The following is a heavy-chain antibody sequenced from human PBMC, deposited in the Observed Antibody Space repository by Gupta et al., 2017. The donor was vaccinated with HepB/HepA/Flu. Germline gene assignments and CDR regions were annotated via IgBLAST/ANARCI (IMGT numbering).Heavy chain of an antibody. J-gene: IGHJ6*02. D-gene: IGHD6-6*01. Sequence: QVQLVESGGGVVQPGRSLRLSCAASGFPFSSYGMHWVRQAPGQGLEWVAVISYDGSNKYYADSVKGRFTISRDNSKNTLYLQMNSLRAEDTAVYYCAKELVAARPGGGSSYGMDVWGQGNTVTVSS. CDR2: ISYDGSNK. CDR1: GFPFSSYG. CDR3: AKELVAARPGGGSSYGMDV. V-gene: IGHV3-30*18.